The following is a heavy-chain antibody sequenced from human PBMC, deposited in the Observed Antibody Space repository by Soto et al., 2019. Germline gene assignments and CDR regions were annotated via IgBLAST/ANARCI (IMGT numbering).Heavy chain of an antibody. D-gene: IGHD5-18*01. CDR1: GGSISSSNW. CDR3: ARGPGYHHIYYYYGMDV. J-gene: IGHJ6*02. V-gene: IGHV4-4*02. CDR2: IYHSGST. Sequence: QVQLQESGPGLVKPSGTLSLTCAVSGGSISSSNWWSWVRQPPGKGLEWIGEIYHSGSTNYSPSLKSRVAISVDKSKNQFSLKLSSVTAADTAVYYCARGPGYHHIYYYYGMDVWGQGTTVTVSS.